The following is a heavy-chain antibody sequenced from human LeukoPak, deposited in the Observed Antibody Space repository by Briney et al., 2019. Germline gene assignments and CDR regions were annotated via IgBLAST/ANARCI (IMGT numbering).Heavy chain of an antibody. CDR2: IYPYSGAT. Sequence: ASVTVSCKASGYTFTGYYIHWVRQAPGQGLEWMGWIYPYSGATGYAQKFQGRVTMTRDTSISTADMELNSLRSDDTAMYYCSRGSALNRAYSGYDPPFHYWGQGTLVAVSS. J-gene: IGHJ4*02. CDR1: GYTFTGYY. CDR3: SRGSALNRAYSGYDPPFHY. D-gene: IGHD5-12*01. V-gene: IGHV1-2*02.